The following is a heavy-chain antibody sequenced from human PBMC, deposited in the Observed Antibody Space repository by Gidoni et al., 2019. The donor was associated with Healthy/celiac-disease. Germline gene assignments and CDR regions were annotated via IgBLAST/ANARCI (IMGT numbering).Heavy chain of an antibody. CDR2: ISGSGGRT. CDR3: AKDNAVAGN. J-gene: IGHJ4*02. D-gene: IGHD6-19*01. CDR1: GFTFSSYA. V-gene: IGHV3-23*01. Sequence: EVQLLESGGGLVQPGGSLRLPCEASGFTFSSYAMSRVRQAPGKGLEWVADISGSGGRTYYADSVNGRFTISRDNSKNTLYLQMNSLRAEDTAVYYCAKDNAVAGNWGQGTLVTVSS.